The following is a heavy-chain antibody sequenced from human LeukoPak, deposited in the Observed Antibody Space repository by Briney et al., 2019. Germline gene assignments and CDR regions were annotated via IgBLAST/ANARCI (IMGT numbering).Heavy chain of an antibody. J-gene: IGHJ3*02. D-gene: IGHD2/OR15-2a*01. CDR1: GFTFSSYA. Sequence: GGSLRLSCAASGFTFSSYAMSWVRQAPGEGLEWVSAISGSGGSTYYADSVKGRFTISRDNSKNTLYLQMNSLRAEDTAVYYCARENWGSMGAFDIWGQGTMVTVSS. V-gene: IGHV3-23*01. CDR3: ARENWGSMGAFDI. CDR2: ISGSGGST.